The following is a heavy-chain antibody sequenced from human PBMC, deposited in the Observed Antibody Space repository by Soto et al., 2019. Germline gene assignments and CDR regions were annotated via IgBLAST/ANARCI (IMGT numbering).Heavy chain of an antibody. CDR3: ALKVVTYYDN. D-gene: IGHD2-21*02. CDR1: GYSFTSTY. Sequence: QVQLVQSGAEVKKPGASVRISCRASGYSFTSTYVHWVRQAPGQGPEWMGIINPAGGTTYYAQKFQGRLTLTSDTSTDTVFMDLNVLTSEDTAVYFCALKVVTYYDNWGQGTLLTVSS. CDR2: INPAGGTT. V-gene: IGHV1-46*01. J-gene: IGHJ4*02.